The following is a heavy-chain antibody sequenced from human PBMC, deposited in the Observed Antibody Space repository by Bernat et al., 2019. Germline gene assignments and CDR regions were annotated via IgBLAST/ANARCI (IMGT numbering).Heavy chain of an antibody. CDR2: ISSSSSYI. D-gene: IGHD6-19*01. V-gene: IGHV3-21*01. CDR3: ARAGHPGYSSGWADY. CDR1: GFTFSSYS. J-gene: IGHJ4*02. Sequence: EVQLVESGGGLVKPGGSLRLSCAASGFTFSSYSMNWVRQAPGKGLEWVSSISSSSSYIYYADSVKGRFTISSDNAKNSLYLQMNSLRAEDTAVYYCARAGHPGYSSGWADYWGQGTLVTVSS.